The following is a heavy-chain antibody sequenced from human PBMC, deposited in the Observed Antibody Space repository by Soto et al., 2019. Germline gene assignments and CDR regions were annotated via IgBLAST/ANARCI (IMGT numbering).Heavy chain of an antibody. J-gene: IGHJ6*03. Sequence: LRLSCAASGFTFSSYAMSWVRQAPGKGLEWVSAISGSGGSTYYADSVKGRFTISRDNSKNTLYLQMNSLRAEDTAVYYCTTGANDYYYYYMDVWGKGTTVTVSS. CDR2: ISGSGGST. CDR1: GFTFSSYA. CDR3: TTGANDYYYYYMDV. V-gene: IGHV3-23*01. D-gene: IGHD1-1*01.